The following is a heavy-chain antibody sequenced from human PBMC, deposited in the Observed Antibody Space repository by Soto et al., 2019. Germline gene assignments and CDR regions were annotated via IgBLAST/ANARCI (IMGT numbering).Heavy chain of an antibody. Sequence: SETLSLTCAVSGGSISSGGYSWSWIRQPPGKGLEWIGYIYHSGSTYYNPSLKSRVTISVDRSKNQFSLKLSSVTAADTAVYYCARAHHGVTGKVTTFDYWGQGTLVTVSS. V-gene: IGHV4-30-2*01. D-gene: IGHD3-10*01. CDR3: ARAHHGVTGKVTTFDY. J-gene: IGHJ4*02. CDR2: IYHSGST. CDR1: GGSISSGGYS.